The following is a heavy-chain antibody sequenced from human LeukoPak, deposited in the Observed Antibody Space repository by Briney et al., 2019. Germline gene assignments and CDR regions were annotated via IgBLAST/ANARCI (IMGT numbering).Heavy chain of an antibody. V-gene: IGHV1-69*05. CDR2: IIPIFGTA. J-gene: IGHJ3*02. CDR1: GGTFSSYA. Sequence: ASVKVSCKASGGTFSSYAISWVRQAPGHGLEWMGRIIPIFGTANYAQKFQGRVTITTDESTSTAYMGLSSLRSEDTAVYYCARSYDSSGYYSAFDIWGQGTMVTVSS. CDR3: ARSYDSSGYYSAFDI. D-gene: IGHD3-22*01.